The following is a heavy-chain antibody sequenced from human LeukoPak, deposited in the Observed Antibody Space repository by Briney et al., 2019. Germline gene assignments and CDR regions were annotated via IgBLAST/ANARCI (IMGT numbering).Heavy chain of an antibody. D-gene: IGHD1-26*01. CDR2: INTGNRNT. V-gene: IGHV1-3*04. Sequence: ASVKVSCKTSGYTFSIYAIHWVRQAPGQSLQWMGWINTGNRNTKYSQKFQGRVTITRDTSAITAYMELSSLTSGDTAVYYCARSREGCSGICEFDYWGQGTLVTVSS. CDR3: ARSREGCSGICEFDY. CDR1: GYTFSIYA. J-gene: IGHJ4*02.